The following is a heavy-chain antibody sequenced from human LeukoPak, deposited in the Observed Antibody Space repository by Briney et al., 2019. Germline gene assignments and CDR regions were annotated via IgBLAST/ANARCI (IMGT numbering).Heavy chain of an antibody. V-gene: IGHV4-59*01. CDR3: ARERGGPYCSCTSCYRNWFDP. CDR2: IYYSGST. CDR1: GGSISSYY. Sequence: SETLSLTCTVSGGSISSYYWSWIRQPPGKGLEWIGYIYYSGSTNYNPSLKSRVTISVDTSKNQFSLKLRSVTAADTAVYYCARERGGPYCSCTSCYRNWFDPWGQGTLVTVSS. D-gene: IGHD2-2*01. J-gene: IGHJ5*02.